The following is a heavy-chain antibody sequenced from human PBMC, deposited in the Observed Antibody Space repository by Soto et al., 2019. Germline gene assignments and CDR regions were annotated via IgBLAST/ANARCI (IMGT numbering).Heavy chain of an antibody. CDR1: GGSISSSSYY. Sequence: QLQLQESGPGLVKPSETLSLTCTVSGGSISSSSYYWGWIRQPPGKGLEWIGSIYYSGSTYYNPSLKSRVTISVDTSKNQFSLKLSSVTAADTAVYYCARQGVGATDNWFDPWGQGTLVTVSS. CDR3: ARQGVGATDNWFDP. V-gene: IGHV4-39*01. D-gene: IGHD1-26*01. CDR2: IYYSGST. J-gene: IGHJ5*02.